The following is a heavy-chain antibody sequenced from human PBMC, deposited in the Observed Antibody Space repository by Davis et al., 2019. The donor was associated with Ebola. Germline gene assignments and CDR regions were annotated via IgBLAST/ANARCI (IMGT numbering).Heavy chain of an antibody. CDR3: AREGLWFGEAANWFDP. Sequence: GSLRLSCTVSGYSISSGYFWGWIRQPPGKGLEWIGTVYHSGNTYYYTSLKSRVTISVDTSKNQFSLKLTSVTAADTAVYYCAREGLWFGEAANWFDPWGQGTLVTVSS. CDR2: VYHSGNT. D-gene: IGHD3-10*01. J-gene: IGHJ5*02. V-gene: IGHV4-38-2*02. CDR1: GYSISSGYF.